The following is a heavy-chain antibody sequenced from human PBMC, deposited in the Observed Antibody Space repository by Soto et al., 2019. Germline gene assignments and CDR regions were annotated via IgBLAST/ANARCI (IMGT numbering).Heavy chain of an antibody. CDR2: ISSSSSTI. V-gene: IGHV3-48*02. Sequence: EVQLVESGGGLVQPGGSLRLSCAASGFTFSSYSMNWVRQAPGKGLEWVSYISSSSSTIYYAVSVKGRFTISRDNAKNSLYLEMISLRDGDTAVYYCARDGLVRYLAYYYYGMDVWSQGTAVTVSS. CDR1: GFTFSSYS. CDR3: ARDGLVRYLAYYYYGMDV. J-gene: IGHJ6*02. D-gene: IGHD3-9*01.